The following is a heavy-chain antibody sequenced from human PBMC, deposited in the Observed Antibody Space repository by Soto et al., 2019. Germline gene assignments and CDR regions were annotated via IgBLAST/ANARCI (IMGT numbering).Heavy chain of an antibody. CDR3: ARGGGVGVAGSAAFDM. CDR1: GYPVTAYY. V-gene: IGHV1-2*02. D-gene: IGHD3-3*01. J-gene: IGHJ3*02. Sequence: QLHLVQSGAVVKKPGASVTVSCSASGYPVTAYYMHWVRQAPGRGLEWMGGINPATGAAKYTQTFQGRVTMTRDPSTSTVFMELSGLKSEDPAVFSCARGGGVGVAGSAAFDMWGQGTLVTVSS. CDR2: INPATGAA.